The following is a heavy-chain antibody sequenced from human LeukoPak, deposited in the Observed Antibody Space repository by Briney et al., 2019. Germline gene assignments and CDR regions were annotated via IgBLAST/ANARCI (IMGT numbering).Heavy chain of an antibody. D-gene: IGHD6-19*01. CDR3: ASGRSSGWYYWYWGPFDY. CDR2: INTNTGNP. CDR1: GYTFTSYG. Sequence: GASVKVSCKASGYTFTSYGISWVRQAPGQGLEWMGWINTNTGNPTYAQGFTGRFVFSLDTSVSTAYLQISSLKAEDTAVYYCASGRSSGWYYWYWGPFDYWGQGTLVTVSS. V-gene: IGHV7-4-1*02. J-gene: IGHJ4*02.